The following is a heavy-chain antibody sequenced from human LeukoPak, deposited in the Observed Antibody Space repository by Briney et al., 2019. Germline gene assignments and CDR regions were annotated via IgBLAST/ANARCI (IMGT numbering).Heavy chain of an antibody. Sequence: SQTLSLTCTVSGGSISNGDYYWSWIRQPPGKGLEWIGYIYYSGSTYYNPSLKSRVTISVDTSKNQFSLKLSSVTAADTAVYYCARDHYDTTVYYYYGMDVWGQGTTVTVSS. CDR1: GGSISNGDYY. CDR3: ARDHYDTTVYYYYGMDV. V-gene: IGHV4-30-4*01. J-gene: IGHJ6*02. CDR2: IYYSGST. D-gene: IGHD3-9*01.